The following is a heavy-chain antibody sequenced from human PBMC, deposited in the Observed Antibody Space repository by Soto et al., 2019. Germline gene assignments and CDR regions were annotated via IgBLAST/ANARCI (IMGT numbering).Heavy chain of an antibody. Sequence: EVQLVESGGGLIQPGGSLRLSCAGSGFIVSSYYMSWVRQASGKGLEWISVIYSGGSTYYADSVKGRFTISRDNSENKLYLQLNSMRAEDTAVYYCAKSGGNGWFADAFDVWGQGTMVTVSS. V-gene: IGHV3-53*01. D-gene: IGHD6-19*01. J-gene: IGHJ3*01. CDR2: IYSGGST. CDR1: GFIVSSYY. CDR3: AKSGGNGWFADAFDV.